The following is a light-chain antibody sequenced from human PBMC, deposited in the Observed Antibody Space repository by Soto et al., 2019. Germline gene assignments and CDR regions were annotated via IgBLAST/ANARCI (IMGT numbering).Light chain of an antibody. CDR2: DAS. CDR3: QQFSSYPLT. V-gene: IGKV3-20*01. J-gene: IGKJ4*01. Sequence: EIVMTQSPVTLSMSPGERATVSCRAGQSISSSLAWYQQKPGQAPRLLIYDASSRATGIPDRFSGGGSGTDFTLTISRLEPEDFAVYYCQQFSSYPLTFGGGTKVDIK. CDR1: QSISSS.